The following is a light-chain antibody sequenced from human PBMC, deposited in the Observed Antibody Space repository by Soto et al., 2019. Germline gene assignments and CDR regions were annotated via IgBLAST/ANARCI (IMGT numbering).Light chain of an antibody. Sequence: EFVLPPSPGTLSFSPCARAALYSRASQTVRNNYLAWYQQKPGQAPRLLIYDASSRATGIPDRFSGGGSGTDFTLTISRLEPEDFAVYYCQQFSSYPLTFGGGTKVDI. CDR2: DAS. V-gene: IGKV3-20*01. CDR3: QQFSSYPLT. J-gene: IGKJ4*01. CDR1: QTVRNNY.